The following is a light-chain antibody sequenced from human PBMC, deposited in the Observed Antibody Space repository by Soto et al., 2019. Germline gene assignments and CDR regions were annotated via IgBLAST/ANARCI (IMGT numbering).Light chain of an antibody. Sequence: QSALTQPPSVSGSPGQSVTISCTGTSSDVGSYNRLSWYQQPPGTAPKLIIYEVVNRPSGVSNRFSGSKSGNTASLTISGLQAEDEADYYCSSYTTDISPYVFGTGTKLTVL. V-gene: IGLV2-18*02. J-gene: IGLJ1*01. CDR1: SSDVGSYNR. CDR2: EVV. CDR3: SSYTTDISPYV.